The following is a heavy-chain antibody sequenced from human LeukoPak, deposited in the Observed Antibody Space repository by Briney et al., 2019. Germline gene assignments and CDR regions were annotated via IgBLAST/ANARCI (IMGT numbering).Heavy chain of an antibody. CDR2: INPNSGGT. CDR3: ARESMVRGVLYSIDY. Sequence: ASVKVSCKASGYTFTGYYMHWVRQAPGQGLEWMGWINPNSGGTNYAQKFQGRVTMTRDTSISTAYMELSRLRSDDTAVYYCARESMVRGVLYSIDYWGQGTLVTVPS. D-gene: IGHD3-10*01. CDR1: GYTFTGYY. V-gene: IGHV1-2*02. J-gene: IGHJ4*02.